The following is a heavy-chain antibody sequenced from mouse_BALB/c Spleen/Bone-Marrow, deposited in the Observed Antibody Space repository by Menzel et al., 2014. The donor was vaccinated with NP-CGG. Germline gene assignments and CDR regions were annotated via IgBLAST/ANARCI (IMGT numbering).Heavy chain of an antibody. CDR2: INPSNGRT. CDR3: ARDWDEAYYFDY. D-gene: IGHD4-1*01. V-gene: IGHV1S81*02. Sequence: VKLQESGAELVKPGASVKLSCKASGYTFTSYWMHWGKQRPGQGLEWIGEINPSNGRTNYNEKFKSKATLTVDKSSSTAYTQLSSLTSEDSAVYYCARDWDEAYYFDYWGQGTTLTVSS. CDR1: GYTFTSYW. J-gene: IGHJ2*01.